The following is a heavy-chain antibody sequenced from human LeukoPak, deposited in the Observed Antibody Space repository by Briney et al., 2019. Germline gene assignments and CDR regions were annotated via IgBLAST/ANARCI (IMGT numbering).Heavy chain of an antibody. V-gene: IGHV3-11*06. Sequence: PGGSLRLSCAASGFTFSDYYMSWIRQAPGKGLEWVSYISSSSSYTNYADSVKGRFTISRDNAKNSLYLQMNSLRAEDTAVYYCARDRSSGWPREGYYFDYWGQGTLVTVSS. CDR3: ARDRSSGWPREGYYFDY. D-gene: IGHD6-19*01. CDR1: GFTFSDYY. CDR2: ISSSSSYT. J-gene: IGHJ4*02.